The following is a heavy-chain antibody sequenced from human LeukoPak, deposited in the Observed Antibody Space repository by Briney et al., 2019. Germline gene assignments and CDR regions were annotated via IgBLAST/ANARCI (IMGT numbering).Heavy chain of an antibody. CDR1: GFTFSSYS. Sequence: GGSLRLSCAASGFTFSSYSMNWVRQAPGKGLEWVSSISSSSSYIYYADSVKGRFTISRDNAKNSLYLQMNSLRAEDTAVYYCASEWPVYCSGGSCYSSFYWGQGTLVTVSS. V-gene: IGHV3-21*01. CDR3: ASEWPVYCSGGSCYSSFY. D-gene: IGHD2-15*01. CDR2: ISSSSSYI. J-gene: IGHJ4*02.